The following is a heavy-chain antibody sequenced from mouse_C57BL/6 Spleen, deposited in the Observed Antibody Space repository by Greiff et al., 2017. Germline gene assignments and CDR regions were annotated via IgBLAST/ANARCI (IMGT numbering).Heavy chain of an antibody. CDR1: GYTFTSYW. V-gene: IGHV1-69*01. CDR2: LDPSASYT. CDR3: ARWGYDYGFAY. Sequence: VQLQQPGAELVMPGASVKLSCKASGYTFTSYWMHWVQQRPGQGLEWIGELDPSASYTTYNQTFKGKSTLTVDKSSSTAYMQLSSLTYEDSAVYYCARWGYDYGFAYWGKGTLVTVSA. J-gene: IGHJ3*01. D-gene: IGHD2-4*01.